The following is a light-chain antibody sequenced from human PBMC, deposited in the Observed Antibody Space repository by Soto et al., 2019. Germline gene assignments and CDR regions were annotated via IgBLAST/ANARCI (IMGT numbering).Light chain of an antibody. CDR1: SANIGSDY. CDR3: ATWDESLSGRV. CDR2: RNN. V-gene: IGLV1-47*01. Sequence: QSVLTQPPSASGTPGQRVTISCFGSSANIGSDYVYWYQQLPGAAPKLLIYRNNQRPSGVPDRFSGSKSGTSASLAISGLRSEGEADYYCATWDESLSGRVFGGGTKLTVL. J-gene: IGLJ3*02.